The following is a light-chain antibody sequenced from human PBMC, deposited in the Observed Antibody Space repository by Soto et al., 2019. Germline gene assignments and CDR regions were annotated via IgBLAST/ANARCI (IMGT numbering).Light chain of an antibody. V-gene: IGKV3-20*01. CDR3: QQYGSSRWT. Sequence: EIALTQSPGTLSLSPGERATLSCRTSESVSDSQLAWYQQKPGQAPRLLIYAVSTRATGLADRFSGSGSGTDFTLTISRLQPEDFAVYYCQQYGSSRWTFGQGTKVDIK. CDR2: AVS. J-gene: IGKJ1*01. CDR1: ESVSDSQ.